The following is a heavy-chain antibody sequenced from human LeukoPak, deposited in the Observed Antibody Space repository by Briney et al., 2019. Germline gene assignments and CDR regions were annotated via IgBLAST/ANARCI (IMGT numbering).Heavy chain of an antibody. Sequence: GGSLRLSCAASGFTFSSYSMNWVRQAPGKGLEWVSSISSSSSYIYYADSVKGRFTISRDNAKNSLYLQMNSLRAEDTAVYYCARGSIAVAGTLAVDFDYWGQGTLVTVSS. V-gene: IGHV3-21*01. J-gene: IGHJ4*02. CDR2: ISSSSSYI. CDR1: GFTFSSYS. D-gene: IGHD6-19*01. CDR3: ARGSIAVAGTLAVDFDY.